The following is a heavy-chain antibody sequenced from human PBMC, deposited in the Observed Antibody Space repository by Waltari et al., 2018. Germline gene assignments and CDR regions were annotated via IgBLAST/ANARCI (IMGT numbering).Heavy chain of an antibody. CDR2: ISSSSGAI. J-gene: IGHJ4*02. D-gene: IGHD2-8*01. Sequence: EVQLVESGGGLVQPGGSLRLSCAASVLPLNTHSLHWVRQAPGKGLEWVSYISSSSGAIYYADSVKGRFTISRDNAKNSLYLQMNSLRADDTAVYYCASDPSIGSNLYRYFDFWGQGTLVTVSS. CDR3: ASDPSIGSNLYRYFDF. CDR1: VLPLNTHS. V-gene: IGHV3-48*01.